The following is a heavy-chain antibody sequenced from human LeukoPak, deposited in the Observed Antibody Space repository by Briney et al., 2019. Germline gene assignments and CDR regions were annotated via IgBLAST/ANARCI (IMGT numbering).Heavy chain of an antibody. CDR2: LDWNDDK. Sequence: SGPTLVNPTQTLRLTCTFSGFSLSTSGRRVTWIRQPPGKALEWLVRLDWNDDKFYSTSLNTSLTISKDTSKNQVVLTMTNMDPVDTATYYCARMTVTTDLHAFDIWGQGTMVTVSS. J-gene: IGHJ3*02. D-gene: IGHD4-17*01. CDR1: GFSLSTSGRR. CDR3: ARMTVTTDLHAFDI. V-gene: IGHV2-70*04.